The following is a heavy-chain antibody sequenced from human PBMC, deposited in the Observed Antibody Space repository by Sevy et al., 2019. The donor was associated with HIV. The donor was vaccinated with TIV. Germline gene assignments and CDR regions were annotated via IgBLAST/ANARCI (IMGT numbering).Heavy chain of an antibody. Sequence: SETLSLTCAVSGYSISSGYDWGWIRQPPGKGLEWIGSIYHSGSTYYNPSLKSRVTISVDTSKNQFSLKLSSVTAADTAVYYCARGRLGYCSGGSCYYYYGMDVWGQGTTVTVSS. CDR3: ARGRLGYCSGGSCYYYYGMDV. V-gene: IGHV4-38-2*01. CDR1: GYSISSGYD. CDR2: IYHSGST. D-gene: IGHD2-15*01. J-gene: IGHJ6*02.